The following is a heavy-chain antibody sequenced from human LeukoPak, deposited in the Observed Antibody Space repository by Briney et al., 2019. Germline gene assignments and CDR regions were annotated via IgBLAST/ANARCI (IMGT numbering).Heavy chain of an antibody. CDR1: GYTFTGYY. V-gene: IGHV1-2*02. D-gene: IGHD4-17*01. CDR2: INPNSGGT. Sequence: ASVKVSCKASGYTFTGYYMRWVRQAPGQGLEWMGWINPNSGGTNYAQKFQGRVTMTRDTSISTAYMELSRLRSDDTAVYYCAIETYGDTRPNWFDPWGQGTLVTVSS. J-gene: IGHJ5*02. CDR3: AIETYGDTRPNWFDP.